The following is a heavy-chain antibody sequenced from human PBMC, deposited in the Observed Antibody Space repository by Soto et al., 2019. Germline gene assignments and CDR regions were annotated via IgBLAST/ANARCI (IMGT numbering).Heavy chain of an antibody. D-gene: IGHD2-15*01. CDR2: INHSGST. V-gene: IGHV4-34*01. Sequence: PSETLSLTCAVYGGSFSGYYWSWMRQPPGKGLEWIGEINHSGSTNYNPSLKSRVTISVDTSKNQFSLKLSSVTAADTAVYYCARGKIVVVAHWNYYYYGMDVWGQGTTVTVSS. CDR3: ARGKIVVVAHWNYYYYGMDV. CDR1: GGSFSGYY. J-gene: IGHJ6*02.